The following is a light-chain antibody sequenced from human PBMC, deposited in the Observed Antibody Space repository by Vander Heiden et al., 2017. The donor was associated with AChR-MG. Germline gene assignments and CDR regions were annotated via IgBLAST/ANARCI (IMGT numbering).Light chain of an antibody. Sequence: DIQMTQPPSSLPASVGDRVTITCRASPSISSYLHWYQQRPGNAPKLLIYVVSSLRSGVPSRFSGSESGTDFTLTISSLQPEDSATYFCQQSYSTPWTFGQGTKVEVK. CDR1: PSISSY. CDR3: QQSYSTPWT. J-gene: IGKJ1*01. CDR2: VVS. V-gene: IGKV1-39*01.